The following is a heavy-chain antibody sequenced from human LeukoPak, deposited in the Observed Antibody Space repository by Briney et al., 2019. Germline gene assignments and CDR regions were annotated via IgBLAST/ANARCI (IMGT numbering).Heavy chain of an antibody. D-gene: IGHD6-19*01. Sequence: PGRSLRLSCAASGFTFSSYAMHWVRQAPGKGLEWVAVISYDGSNKYYADSVKGRFTISRDNSKNTLYLQMNSLRAEDTAVYYCARDQGQWAYYFDYWGQGNLVTVSS. CDR2: ISYDGSNK. CDR1: GFTFSSYA. V-gene: IGHV3-30-3*01. J-gene: IGHJ4*02. CDR3: ARDQGQWAYYFDY.